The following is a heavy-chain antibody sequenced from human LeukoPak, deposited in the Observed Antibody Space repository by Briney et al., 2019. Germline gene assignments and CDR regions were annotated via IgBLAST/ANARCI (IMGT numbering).Heavy chain of an antibody. CDR2: IRYDGSNK. CDR1: GFTFSSYG. V-gene: IGHV3-30*02. CDR3: AKEVDYCGGDCYSGFDY. D-gene: IGHD2-21*01. Sequence: GGSLRLSCAASGFTFSSYGMHWVRQAPGKGLEWVAFIRYDGSNKYYADSVKGRFTISRDNSKNTLYLQMNSLRAEDTAVYYCAKEVDYCGGDCYSGFDYWGQGTLVTVSS. J-gene: IGHJ4*02.